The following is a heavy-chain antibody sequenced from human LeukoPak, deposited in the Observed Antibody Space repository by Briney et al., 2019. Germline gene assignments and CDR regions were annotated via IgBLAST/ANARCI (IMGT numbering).Heavy chain of an antibody. J-gene: IGHJ5*02. CDR1: GFTFSSDA. CDR3: ARMYDSSGYYENWFDP. V-gene: IGHV3-23*01. Sequence: GGSLRLSCAASGFTFSSDAMSWVRQAPGKGLEWVSAISGSGGSTYYADSVKGRFTISRDNSKNTLYLQMNSLRAEDTAVYYCARMYDSSGYYENWFDPWGQGTLVTVSS. CDR2: ISGSGGST. D-gene: IGHD3-22*01.